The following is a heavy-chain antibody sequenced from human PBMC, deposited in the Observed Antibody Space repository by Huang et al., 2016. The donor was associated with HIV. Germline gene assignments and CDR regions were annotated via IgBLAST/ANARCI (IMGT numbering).Heavy chain of an antibody. CDR2: INWKSGNI. CDR3: AKNWGYDFGAFDF. V-gene: IGHV3-9*01. Sequence: EVQLVESGGGWVRPGRSLRLSCAASVFPYDYYAMHWFRRTPGKGLEWVSGINWKSGNIAYADSVRGRFTISRDNAKNSLYLQMNSLRPDDTALYYCAKNWGYDFGAFDFWGRGTMVTVSS. D-gene: IGHD7-27*01. J-gene: IGHJ3*01. CDR1: VFPYDYYA.